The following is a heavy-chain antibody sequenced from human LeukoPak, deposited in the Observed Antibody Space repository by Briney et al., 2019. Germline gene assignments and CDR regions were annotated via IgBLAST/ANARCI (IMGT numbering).Heavy chain of an antibody. J-gene: IGHJ4*02. CDR2: LYYSGST. Sequence: NPSETLSLTCTVSGGSISSSSYYWGWIRQPPGEGLEWIGRLYYSGSTYYNPALKSRLTISVDTSKTQFSLKLSSVTAADTAVYYCARHPSRLYCSGGSCPYYFDYWGQGTLVTVSS. CDR3: ARHPSRLYCSGGSCPYYFDY. D-gene: IGHD2-15*01. V-gene: IGHV4-39*01. CDR1: GGSISSSSYY.